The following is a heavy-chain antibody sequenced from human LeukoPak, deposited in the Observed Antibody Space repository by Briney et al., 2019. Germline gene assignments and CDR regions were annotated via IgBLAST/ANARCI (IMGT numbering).Heavy chain of an antibody. CDR2: INPSGGST. J-gene: IGHJ2*01. CDR3: ARDLRRHVYNRDWYFDL. D-gene: IGHD5-24*01. CDR1: GYTFISHN. Sequence: GASVKVSYKASGYTFISHNMHWVRQAPRHGLEWMGMINPSGGSTTYAQKFQGRVTMTRDTSTSTVYMELSSLRSEDTAVYFCARDLRRHVYNRDWYFDLWGRGTLVTVFS. V-gene: IGHV1-46*01.